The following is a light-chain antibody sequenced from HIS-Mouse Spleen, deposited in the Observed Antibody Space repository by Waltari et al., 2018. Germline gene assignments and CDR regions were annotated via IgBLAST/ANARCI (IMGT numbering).Light chain of an antibody. J-gene: IGLJ3*02. V-gene: IGLV3-25*03. CDR3: QSADSSGTYWV. Sequence: SYELTQPPSVSVSPGQTARITCSGDALPKQYAYWYQQKPGQAPVLVVYKNSERPEGSPARFSGSRSGRTVTLTIGGVQAEDEADYYCQSADSSGTYWVFGGGTKLTV. CDR2: KNS. CDR1: ALPKQY.